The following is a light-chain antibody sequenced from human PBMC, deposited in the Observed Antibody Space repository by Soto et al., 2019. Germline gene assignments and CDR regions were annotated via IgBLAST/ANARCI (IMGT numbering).Light chain of an antibody. J-gene: IGKJ1*01. Sequence: EIVLTQSPGTLSLSPGERATLSCRASQSVSSSYLAWYQQKPGQAPRLLIYGGSSRANGIPDRFSGSGSGTDFTLTISTLEPEDFAVYYCQQYGRSRMFGQGTKVELK. V-gene: IGKV3-20*01. CDR2: GGS. CDR1: QSVSSSY. CDR3: QQYGRSRM.